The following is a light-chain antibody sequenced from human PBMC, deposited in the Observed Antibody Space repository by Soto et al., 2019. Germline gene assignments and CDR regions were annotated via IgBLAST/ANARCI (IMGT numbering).Light chain of an antibody. J-gene: IGLJ1*01. CDR2: KVN. V-gene: IGLV2-14*01. CDR3: SSYTSSSTLYV. Sequence: QSALSQPASVSGSPRQSITISCTAASSDVGGYTYVSWYQQHPGKAPKLMIYKVNNRPSGVSNRFSGTKSGNTASLTISGLQAEDEADYYCSSYTSSSTLYVFGTGTKVTVL. CDR1: SSDVGGYTY.